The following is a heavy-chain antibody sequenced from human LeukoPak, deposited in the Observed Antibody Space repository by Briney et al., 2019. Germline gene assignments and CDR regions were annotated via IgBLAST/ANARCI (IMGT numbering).Heavy chain of an antibody. CDR2: IRHDGSNK. V-gene: IGHV3-30*02. CDR1: GFTFSSYG. CDR3: AKDHPPRRSGWYNFDY. J-gene: IGHJ4*02. Sequence: GGSLRLSCAASGFTFSSYGIRWVRQAPGKGLEWVAFIRHDGSNKYYADSVKGRFTISRDNSKSTLYLQMNSLRAEDTAVYYCAKDHPPRRSGWYNFDYWGQGTLVTVSS. D-gene: IGHD6-19*01.